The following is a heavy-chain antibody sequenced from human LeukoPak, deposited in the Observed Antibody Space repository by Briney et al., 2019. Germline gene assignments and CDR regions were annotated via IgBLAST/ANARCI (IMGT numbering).Heavy chain of an antibody. Sequence: SETPSLTCTVSGASIGTGSYFWGWIRQPPGKGLEWIGSIYYRGSSYYNPSLKSRVTISVDTSKSQFSLRLSSVTAADTAVYYCARDVKTYYYDSSGYSAPLYYFDYWGQGTLVTVSS. V-gene: IGHV4-39*02. CDR1: GASIGTGSYF. CDR2: IYYRGSS. J-gene: IGHJ4*02. CDR3: ARDVKTYYYDSSGYSAPLYYFDY. D-gene: IGHD3-22*01.